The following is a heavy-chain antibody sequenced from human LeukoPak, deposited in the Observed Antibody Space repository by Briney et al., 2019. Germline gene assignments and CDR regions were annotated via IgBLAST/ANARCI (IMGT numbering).Heavy chain of an antibody. J-gene: IGHJ4*02. Sequence: SGGSLRLSCAASGFTFSSYAMIWVRQAPGKGLEWVSAISGSGGSTYYADSVKGRFTISRDNSKNPLYLQMNSLRAEDTAVYYCAGVPSDPYYFDYWGQGTLVTVSS. CDR2: ISGSGGST. V-gene: IGHV3-23*01. CDR3: AGVPSDPYYFDY. CDR1: GFTFSSYA. D-gene: IGHD4/OR15-4a*01.